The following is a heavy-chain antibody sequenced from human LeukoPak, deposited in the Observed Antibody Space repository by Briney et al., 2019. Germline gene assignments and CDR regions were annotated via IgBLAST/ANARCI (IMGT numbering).Heavy chain of an antibody. Sequence: GASVKVSCKASGYTFTSYDINWVRQATGQGLEWMGWMNPNSGNTGYAQKFQGRVTITRNTSISTAYMELSSLKTEDTAVYYCTSLDIAVATGWGQGTLVTVSS. J-gene: IGHJ4*02. CDR1: GYTFTSYD. CDR2: MNPNSGNT. CDR3: TSLDIAVATG. V-gene: IGHV1-8*03. D-gene: IGHD6-19*01.